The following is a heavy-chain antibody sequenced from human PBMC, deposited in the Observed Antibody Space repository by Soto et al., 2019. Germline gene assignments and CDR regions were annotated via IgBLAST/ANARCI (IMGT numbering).Heavy chain of an antibody. CDR3: AREASIAAQPDQANFDY. V-gene: IGHV1-69*13. J-gene: IGHJ4*02. D-gene: IGHD6-6*01. Sequence: ASVKVSCKASGGTFSSYAISWVRQAPGQGLEWMGGIIPIFGTANYAQKFQGRVTITADESTSTAYMELSSLRSEDTAVYYCAREASIAAQPDQANFDYWGQGTLVTVSS. CDR2: IIPIFGTA. CDR1: GGTFSSYA.